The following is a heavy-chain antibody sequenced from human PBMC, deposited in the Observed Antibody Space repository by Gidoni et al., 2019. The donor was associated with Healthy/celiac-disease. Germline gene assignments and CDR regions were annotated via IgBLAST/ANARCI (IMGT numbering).Heavy chain of an antibody. D-gene: IGHD5-18*01. V-gene: IGHV3-21*01. CDR2: ISSSSSYR. CDR3: ARDLGLDTDMARPGEDWFDP. Sequence: EVQLVESGGGLVKPGGSRRLSCAPSGLPFRRYRMNWVRQAPGKGLEWVSSISSSSSYRYYADSVKGRVTIYRDNAKNSLSLQMNSLRAEDTAVYYCARDLGLDTDMARPGEDWFDPWGQGTLVTVSS. CDR1: GLPFRRYR. J-gene: IGHJ5*02.